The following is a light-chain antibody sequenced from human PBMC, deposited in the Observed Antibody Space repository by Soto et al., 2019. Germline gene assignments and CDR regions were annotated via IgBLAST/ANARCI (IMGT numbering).Light chain of an antibody. V-gene: IGLV1-47*01. J-gene: IGLJ1*01. Sequence: QSVLTQPPSASVTPGQRVTISCSGSSSNIGSNYVYWYQQLPGTAPKLLIYRNNQRPSGVPDRFSGSKSGTSASLAISGLRSEDEADYYCAAWDDSLSALYVFGTGTKVTVL. CDR2: RNN. CDR1: SSNIGSNY. CDR3: AAWDDSLSALYV.